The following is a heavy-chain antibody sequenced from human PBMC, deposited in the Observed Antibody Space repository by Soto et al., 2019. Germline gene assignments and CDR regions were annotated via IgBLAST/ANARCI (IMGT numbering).Heavy chain of an antibody. CDR2: ISAYNGNT. Sequence: QVQLVQSGAEVKKPGASVKVSCKASGYTFTSYGISWVRQAPGQGLEWMGWISAYNGNTNYAQKLQGRVTMTTDTSTSTAYMELRSLRSDDTAVYYCASGRFVGDIVVVPAARGFDPWGQGTMVTVFS. CDR1: GYTFTSYG. CDR3: ASGRFVGDIVVVPAARGFDP. D-gene: IGHD2-2*01. V-gene: IGHV1-18*01. J-gene: IGHJ5*02.